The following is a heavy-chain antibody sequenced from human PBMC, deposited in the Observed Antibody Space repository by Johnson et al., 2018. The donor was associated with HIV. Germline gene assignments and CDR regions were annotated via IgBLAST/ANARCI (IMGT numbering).Heavy chain of an antibody. J-gene: IGHJ3*02. Sequence: VQLVESGGGLIQPGGSLRLSCAASGFTVSSNYMSWVRQAPGKGLEWVSVIYSGGSTYYADSVKGRFTISRDNSKNTLYLQMNSLRAEDTALYYCAGYSSSWYDAFDIWGQGTMVTVSS. CDR3: AGYSSSWYDAFDI. CDR1: GFTVSSNY. V-gene: IGHV3-53*01. D-gene: IGHD6-13*01. CDR2: IYSGGST.